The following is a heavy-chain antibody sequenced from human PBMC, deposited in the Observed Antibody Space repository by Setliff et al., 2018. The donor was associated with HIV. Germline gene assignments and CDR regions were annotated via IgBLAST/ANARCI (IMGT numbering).Heavy chain of an antibody. Sequence: ASVKVSCKASGYTFTDYFIHWVRQAPGQGLEWMGWISPHNGDRKIPQRFRGRVTMTRDTSISTVYMELSGLTAEDTAVYYCAKVDNGHCTSASCRDFDYWGQGTLVTVSS. V-gene: IGHV1-2*02. CDR2: ISPHNGDR. D-gene: IGHD2-2*03. CDR1: GYTFTDYF. J-gene: IGHJ4*02. CDR3: AKVDNGHCTSASCRDFDY.